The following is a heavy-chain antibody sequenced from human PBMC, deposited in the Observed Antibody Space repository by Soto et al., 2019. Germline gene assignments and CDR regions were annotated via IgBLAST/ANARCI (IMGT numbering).Heavy chain of an antibody. CDR3: ATQGLTTYYFGY. V-gene: IGHV5-10-1*01. CDR1: GYSFANQW. Sequence: GESLKISCKVSGYSFANQWISWVRQVPGKGQEWMGRIDLSESYTTYNPSFQGHVTFSADKSITTAYLQWRSLEASDTATYYCATQGLTTYYFGYWGQGTLVTVSS. J-gene: IGHJ4*02. CDR2: IDLSESYT.